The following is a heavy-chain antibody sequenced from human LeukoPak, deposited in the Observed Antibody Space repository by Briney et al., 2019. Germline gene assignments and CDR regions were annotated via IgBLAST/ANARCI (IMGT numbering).Heavy chain of an antibody. V-gene: IGHV1-2*02. J-gene: IGHJ5*02. D-gene: IGHD6-19*01. CDR2: INPNSGGT. CDR1: GYTFTGYY. Sequence: VASVKVSCKASGYTFTGYYMHWVRQAPGQGLEWMGWINPNSGGTNYAQKFQGRVTMTTDTSTSTAYMELRSLRSDDTAVYYCARDYPYSSGWYGLRFDPWGQGTLVTVSS. CDR3: ARDYPYSSGWYGLRFDP.